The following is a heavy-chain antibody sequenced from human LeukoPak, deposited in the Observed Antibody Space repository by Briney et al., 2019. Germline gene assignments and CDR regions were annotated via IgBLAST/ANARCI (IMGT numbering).Heavy chain of an antibody. V-gene: IGHV4-59*01. CDR3: ARGGFVPAARYDS. CDR1: GGSISTYY. Sequence: PAETLSLTCSVSGGSISTYYWSWIRQPPGKGLEWIGYVFYTGSTSYNPSLKGRVTISVDTSKNQFSLKLNSVTAADTAVYYCARGGFVPAARYDSWGQGTLVIVSS. D-gene: IGHD2-2*01. CDR2: VFYTGST. J-gene: IGHJ4*02.